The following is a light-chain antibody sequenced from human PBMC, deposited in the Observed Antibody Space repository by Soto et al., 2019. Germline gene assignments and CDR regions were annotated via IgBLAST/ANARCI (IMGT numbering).Light chain of an antibody. V-gene: IGKV3-15*01. CDR2: GAS. CDR1: RSVGRT. CDR3: QQYNTWPRT. J-gene: IGKJ1*01. Sequence: EIVLTQSPATVSLSQMGIAPLSFMASRSVGRTLAWYHQKPGQAPRLLIFGASTGTTGIPARFSGSGSGTELTLTISSLQSDDFAVYYCQQYNTWPRTFGQGTKVDIK.